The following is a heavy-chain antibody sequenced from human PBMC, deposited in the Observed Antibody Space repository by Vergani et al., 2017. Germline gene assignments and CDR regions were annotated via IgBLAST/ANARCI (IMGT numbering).Heavy chain of an antibody. J-gene: IGHJ4*02. V-gene: IGHV4-31*01. Sequence: QVQLQESGPGLVKPSETLSLTCTVSGGSVSSGSYYWSWVRQAPGKGLEWIGYIDYSGSTYYNPSLKSLVTISVDTSKNQFSLKVSSVTAADTAVYYCGRLLRYSNYGPYYFDCWGQGTLVTVSS. D-gene: IGHD4-11*01. CDR1: GGSVSSGSYY. CDR2: IDYSGST. CDR3: GRLLRYSNYGPYYFDC.